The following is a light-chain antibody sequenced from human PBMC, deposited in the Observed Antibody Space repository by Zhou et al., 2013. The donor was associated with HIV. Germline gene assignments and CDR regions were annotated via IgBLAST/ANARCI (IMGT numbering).Light chain of an antibody. CDR3: QQYGSSPLT. Sequence: EIVLTQSPATLSLSPGERATLSCTASQSVRSYLAWYQQKPGQAPRLLIFDTSNRATGIPARFSGSGSGTDFTLTISRLEPEDFAVYYCQQYGSSPLTFGQGTKVEIK. V-gene: IGKV3-20*01. CDR2: DTS. J-gene: IGKJ1*01. CDR1: QSVRSY.